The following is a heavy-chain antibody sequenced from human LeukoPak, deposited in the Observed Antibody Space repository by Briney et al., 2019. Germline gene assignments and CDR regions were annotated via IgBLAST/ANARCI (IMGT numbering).Heavy chain of an antibody. V-gene: IGHV1-46*01. CDR3: ARESLRYFDWLPHYFDY. CDR2: INPSGGST. CDR1: GYTFTSYY. J-gene: IGHJ4*02. Sequence: ASVKVSCKASGYTFTSYYMHWARQAPGQGLEWTGIINPSGGSTSYAQKFQGRVTMTRDTSTSTVYMELSSLRSEDTAVYYCARESLRYFDWLPHYFDYWGQGTLVTVSS. D-gene: IGHD3-9*01.